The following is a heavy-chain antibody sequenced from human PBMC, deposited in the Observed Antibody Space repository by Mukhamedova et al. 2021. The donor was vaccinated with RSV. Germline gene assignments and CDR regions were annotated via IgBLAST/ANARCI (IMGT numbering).Heavy chain of an antibody. Sequence: GSTYYNPSLKSRVTISVDTSKNQFSLKLSSVTAADTAVYYCARDFLYGDYGDPGAFDIWGQGTMVTVSS. D-gene: IGHD4-17*01. CDR3: ARDFLYGDYGDPGAFDI. V-gene: IGHV4-30-2*05. J-gene: IGHJ3*02. CDR2: GST.